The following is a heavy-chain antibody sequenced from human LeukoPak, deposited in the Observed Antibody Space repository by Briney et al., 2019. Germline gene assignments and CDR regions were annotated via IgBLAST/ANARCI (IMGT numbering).Heavy chain of an antibody. CDR2: ISSNGGST. Sequence: GGSLRLSCAASGLTFSSYAMHWVRQAPRKGLEYVSAISSNGGSTYYANSVKGRFTISRGNSKNTLYLQMGSLRAEDMAVYYCARDHGGNSFDYWGQGTLVTVSS. D-gene: IGHD4-23*01. CDR1: GLTFSSYA. V-gene: IGHV3-64*01. J-gene: IGHJ4*02. CDR3: ARDHGGNSFDY.